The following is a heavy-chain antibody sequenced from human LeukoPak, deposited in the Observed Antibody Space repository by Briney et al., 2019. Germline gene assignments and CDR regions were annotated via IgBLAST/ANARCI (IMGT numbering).Heavy chain of an antibody. V-gene: IGHV3-11*01. CDR1: GFTFNDYY. J-gene: IGHJ4*02. D-gene: IGHD1-26*01. CDR2: ISGSGITI. Sequence: GGSLRLSCAASGFTFNDYYMTWVRQAPGKGLKWVSHISGSGITIYYADSVKGRFTISRDNAKRSLYLHMNSLRVEDTAFYFCARESSAGATGDYSDYWGQGALVTVSS. CDR3: ARESSAGATGDYSDY.